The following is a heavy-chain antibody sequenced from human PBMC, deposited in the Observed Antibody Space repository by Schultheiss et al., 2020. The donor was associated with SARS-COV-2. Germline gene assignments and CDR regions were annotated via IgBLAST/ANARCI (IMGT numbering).Heavy chain of an antibody. J-gene: IGHJ4*02. CDR2: IRSKSYGGTT. D-gene: IGHD5-12*01. Sequence: GGSLRLSCVASGFTFSSYSMNWVRQAPGKGLEWIGFIRSKSYGGTTEYAASVKGRFTISRDDSKSIAYLQMSSLKTEDTAVYYCTRRRGYSGYADCWGQGTLVTVSS. V-gene: IGHV3-49*04. CDR3: TRRRGYSGYADC. CDR1: GFTFSSYS.